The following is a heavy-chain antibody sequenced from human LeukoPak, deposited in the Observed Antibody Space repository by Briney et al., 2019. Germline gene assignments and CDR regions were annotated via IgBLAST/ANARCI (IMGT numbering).Heavy chain of an antibody. J-gene: IGHJ5*02. Sequence: SVKVSCKASGGTFSSYAISWVRQAPGQGLEWMGGIIPIFGTANYAQKFQGRVTITTDESTSTAYMELSSLRSEDTAVYYCASMVQSSSTSRSWFDPWGQGTLVTVSS. CDR1: GGTFSSYA. CDR2: IIPIFGTA. CDR3: ASMVQSSSTSRSWFDP. D-gene: IGHD2-2*01. V-gene: IGHV1-69*05.